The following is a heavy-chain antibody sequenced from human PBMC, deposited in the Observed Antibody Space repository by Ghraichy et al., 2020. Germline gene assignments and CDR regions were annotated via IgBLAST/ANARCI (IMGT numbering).Heavy chain of an antibody. V-gene: IGHV3-15*01. CDR2: IKSKTDGGRI. J-gene: IGHJ3*02. CDR1: GFTFSSAW. CDR3: ITGRYCRGGNCYDFRAFDI. D-gene: IGHD2-15*01. Sequence: GGSLRLSCAASGFTFSSAWMNWVHQAPGKGLEWVGRIKSKTDGGRIDYAAPVKGRFTISRDDSGNTVYLQMNSLKTEDTAVYYCITGRYCRGGNCYDFRAFDIWGQGTMVTVSS.